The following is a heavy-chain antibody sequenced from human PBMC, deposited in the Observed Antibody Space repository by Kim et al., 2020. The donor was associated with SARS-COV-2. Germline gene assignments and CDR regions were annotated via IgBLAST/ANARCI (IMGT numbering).Heavy chain of an antibody. CDR1: GFTFSSYA. D-gene: IGHD3-22*01. CDR2: ISYDGSNK. J-gene: IGHJ4*02. V-gene: IGHV3-30-3*01. CDR3: ARAPGTMMDY. Sequence: GGSLRLSCAASGFTFSSYAMHWVRQAPGKGLEWVAVISYDGSNKYYADSVKGRFTISRDNSKNTLYLQMNSLRAEDTAVYYCARAPGTMMDYWGQGTLVTVSS.